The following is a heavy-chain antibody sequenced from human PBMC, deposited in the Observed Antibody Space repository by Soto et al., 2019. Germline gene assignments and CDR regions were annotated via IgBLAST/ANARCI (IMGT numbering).Heavy chain of an antibody. D-gene: IGHD3-22*01. J-gene: IGHJ3*02. V-gene: IGHV4-30-4*01. CDR2: IYYSGST. CDR3: ARQTDSYYTFDAFAI. Sequence: SETLSLTCTVSGGSISSGDYYWSWIRQPPGKGLERIGYIYYSGSTYYNPSLKSRVTISVDTSKNQFSLKLSSVTAADTAVYYCARQTDSYYTFDAFAIWGQGTMVT. CDR1: GGSISSGDYY.